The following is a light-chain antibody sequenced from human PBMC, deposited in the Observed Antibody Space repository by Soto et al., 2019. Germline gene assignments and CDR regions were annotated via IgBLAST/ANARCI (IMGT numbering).Light chain of an antibody. CDR2: ENN. J-gene: IGLJ1*01. Sequence: VLRQPPSVSEAPGQRVTISCTGSSSNIGAGYEAHWYQQVPGTAPKLLIYENNNRPSGVPDRFSGSKSGTSASLAITGLQAEDEAEYYCQSYDSSLSGYVFGTGTKVTVL. V-gene: IGLV1-40*01. CDR1: SSNIGAGYE. CDR3: QSYDSSLSGYV.